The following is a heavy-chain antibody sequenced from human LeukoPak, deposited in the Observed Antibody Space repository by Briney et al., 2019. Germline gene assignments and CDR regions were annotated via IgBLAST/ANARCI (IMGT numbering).Heavy chain of an antibody. V-gene: IGHV5-51*01. CDR3: ARPYSSFGYDAFDI. Sequence: GESLKISCKTSGYRFVSHWIVWVRQMPGKGLEWLGIIYPGDSDTRYSPSFQGQVTISADKSISTAYLQWSSLRASDTAMYYCARPYSSFGYDAFDIWGQGTMVTVSS. D-gene: IGHD6-6*01. J-gene: IGHJ3*02. CDR2: IYPGDSDT. CDR1: GYRFVSHW.